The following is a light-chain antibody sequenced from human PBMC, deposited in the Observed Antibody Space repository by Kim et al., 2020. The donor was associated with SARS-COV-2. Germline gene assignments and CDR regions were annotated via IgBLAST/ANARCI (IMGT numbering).Light chain of an antibody. V-gene: IGKV3-15*01. Sequence: ILMTQSPATLSVSPGEGATLSCRASQSLSNNLAWYQQKPGQAPRLLIYGASTRATGIPTRFSGSGSGTDFTLTISSLQSEDFAVYYCQQYNNWPRTFGQGTKLEI. CDR1: QSLSNN. CDR3: QQYNNWPRT. J-gene: IGKJ2*01. CDR2: GAS.